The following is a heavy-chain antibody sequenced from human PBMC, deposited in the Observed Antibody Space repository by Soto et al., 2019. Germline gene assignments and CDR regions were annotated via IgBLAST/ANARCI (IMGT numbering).Heavy chain of an antibody. J-gene: IGHJ4*02. CDR2: VSASGRSR. V-gene: IGHV3-23*01. CDR1: GIEFSNYA. CDR3: AKDGNWLDVYYDV. D-gene: IGHD3-16*01. Sequence: EVQLLESGGGLVQPGGSLRLSCVGSGIEFSNYAMNWVRQAPGKGLEWVSIVSASGRSRYHADSVKGRFTISRDNSKNTLYLHMTNLRAEDTAVYYCAKDGNWLDVYYDVWGQGTPVTVSS.